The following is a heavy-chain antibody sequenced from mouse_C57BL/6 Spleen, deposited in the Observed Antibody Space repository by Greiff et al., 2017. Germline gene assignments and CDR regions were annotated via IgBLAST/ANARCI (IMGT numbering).Heavy chain of an antibody. CDR1: GFTFSNYW. V-gene: IGHV6-3*01. D-gene: IGHD1-1*01. Sequence: DVKLVESGGGLVQPGGSMKLSCVASGFTFSNYWMNWVRQSPEKGLEWVAQIRLKSDNYATHYAESVKGRFTISRDDSKSSVYLQMNNLSADDTGIYYCTALYGSSYSYFDVWGTGTTVTVSS. CDR2: IRLKSDNYAT. J-gene: IGHJ1*03. CDR3: TALYGSSYSYFDV.